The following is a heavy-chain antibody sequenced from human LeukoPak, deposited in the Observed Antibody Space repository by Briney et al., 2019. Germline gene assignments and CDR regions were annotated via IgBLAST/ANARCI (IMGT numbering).Heavy chain of an antibody. Sequence: GESLKISCKGSGYSFTSYWIGWVRQMPGKGLKWMGIIYPGDSDTRYSPSFQGQVTISADKSISTAYLQWSSLKASDTAMYYCARQGRSGSYFAGPDYWGQGTLVTVSS. CDR3: ARQGRSGSYFAGPDY. J-gene: IGHJ4*02. CDR1: GYSFTSYW. CDR2: IYPGDSDT. D-gene: IGHD1-26*01. V-gene: IGHV5-51*01.